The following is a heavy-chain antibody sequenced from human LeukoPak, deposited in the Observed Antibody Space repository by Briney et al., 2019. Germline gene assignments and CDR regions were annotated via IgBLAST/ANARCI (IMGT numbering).Heavy chain of an antibody. J-gene: IGHJ4*02. CDR2: ISSDDNNK. Sequence: GGPLRLSCAASGFTFSTYGMHWVRQAPGKGLEWVAVISSDDNNKKCADSVKGRFTISRDNSKNTLYLQMSSLRTEDTAVYYCARRGATIVTSFDYWGQGTLVAVSS. CDR1: GFTFSTYG. CDR3: ARRGATIVTSFDY. V-gene: IGHV3-30*03. D-gene: IGHD5-12*01.